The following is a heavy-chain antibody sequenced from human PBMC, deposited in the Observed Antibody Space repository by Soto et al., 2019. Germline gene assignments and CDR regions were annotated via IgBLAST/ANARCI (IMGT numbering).Heavy chain of an antibody. CDR2: LYDVDGT. V-gene: IGHV3-53*01. CDR1: GLTVSGKKY. Sequence: DVQLVESGGGLIQHGGSLRLSCAAFGLTVSGKKYLAWVRQAPGKGLEWVSALYDVDGTYYADSVKGRFTTSVDSSKTIVYLQMNSLRPDDTAVYFCASWHLREHAYDIWGQGTAVTISS. J-gene: IGHJ3*02. D-gene: IGHD1-1*01. CDR3: ASWHLREHAYDI.